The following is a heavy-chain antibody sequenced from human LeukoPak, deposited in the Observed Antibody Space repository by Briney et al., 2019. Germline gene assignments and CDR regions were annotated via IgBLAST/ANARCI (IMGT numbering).Heavy chain of an antibody. CDR2: INKDGSEK. CDR3: ARWGYCFDY. V-gene: IGHV3-7*05. J-gene: IGHJ4*02. CDR1: GFTFSSYW. Sequence: PGGSLRLSCAASGFTFSSYWMGWVRQAPGKGLEWGANINKDGSEKNYVDSVKGRFTISRDNAKNSLYLQMNSLRAEDTAVYYCARWGYCFDYWGQGTLVTVSS. D-gene: IGHD2-15*01.